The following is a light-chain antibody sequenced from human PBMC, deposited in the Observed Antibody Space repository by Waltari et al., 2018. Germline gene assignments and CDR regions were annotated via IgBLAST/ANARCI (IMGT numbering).Light chain of an antibody. Sequence: QSVLTQPPSASGTPGQRVSISCSGSRSNIDANTVSWFQQLPGAAPTLLIYNNHQRPSGVPYRFSGSKSGTSASLAISGLQSGDVAEDYCAAWDDSLDAYVFGTGTKVTVL. CDR2: NNH. J-gene: IGLJ1*01. CDR1: RSNIDANT. V-gene: IGLV1-44*01. CDR3: AAWDDSLDAYV.